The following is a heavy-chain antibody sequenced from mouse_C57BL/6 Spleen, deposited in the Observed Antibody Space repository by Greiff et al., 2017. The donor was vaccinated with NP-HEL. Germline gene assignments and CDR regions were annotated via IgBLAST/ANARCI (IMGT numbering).Heavy chain of an antibody. V-gene: IGHV1-53*01. CDR1: GYTFTSYW. J-gene: IGHJ4*01. Sequence: QVHVKQPGTELVKPGASVKLSCKASGYTFTSYWMHWVKPRPGQGLEWIGNINPSNGGTNYNEKFKSKATLTVDKSSSTAYMQLSSLTSEDSAVYYCARLMIRGYYAMDYWGQGTSVTVSS. CDR2: INPSNGGT. D-gene: IGHD2-3*01. CDR3: ARLMIRGYYAMDY.